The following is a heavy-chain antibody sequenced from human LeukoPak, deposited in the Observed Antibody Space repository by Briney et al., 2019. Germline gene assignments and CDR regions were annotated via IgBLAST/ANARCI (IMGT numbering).Heavy chain of an antibody. CDR2: IHPNSGGT. Sequence: ASVKVSFKASGYTLTGYYLHWVRQAPGQGLEWMGWIHPNSGGTHYAQKFQGRVTMTRDTSITTAYMELTRLRSDDTAVYYCARDMGGYSGYDYDYWGQGTLVTASS. V-gene: IGHV1-2*02. CDR1: GYTLTGYY. D-gene: IGHD5-12*01. CDR3: ARDMGGYSGYDYDY. J-gene: IGHJ4*02.